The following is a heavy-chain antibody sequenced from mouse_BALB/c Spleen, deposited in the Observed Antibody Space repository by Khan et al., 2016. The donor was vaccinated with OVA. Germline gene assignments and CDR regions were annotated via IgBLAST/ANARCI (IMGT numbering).Heavy chain of an antibody. CDR1: GYTFTSYW. J-gene: IGHJ3*01. CDR3: TRRNGDVAWFAY. D-gene: IGHD4-1*01. Sequence: VQLQQSGTVLARPGASVKMSCKASGYTFTSYWMHWVKQRPGQGLEWIGDIYPGNTDTNYNQKFKGKAKLTAVTSTSTAYMELYCLTNEDSAVYYGTRRNGDVAWFAYWGQGTLVTVSA. V-gene: IGHV1-5*01. CDR2: IYPGNTDT.